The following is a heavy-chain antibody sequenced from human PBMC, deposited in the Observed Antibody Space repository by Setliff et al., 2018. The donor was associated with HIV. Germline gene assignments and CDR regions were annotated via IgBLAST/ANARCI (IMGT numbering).Heavy chain of an antibody. CDR1: GGSFSNYY. CDR2: AYHSGST. Sequence: SETLSLTCAVYGGSFSNYYWSWIRQPPGKGLEWIGEAYHSGSTNYNPSLKSRVTISVDTSMDQFSLKLNSVTAADTAVYYCARQGDGYNLYHVYYFDYWGQGTLVTVSS. CDR3: ARQGDGYNLYHVYYFDY. J-gene: IGHJ4*02. D-gene: IGHD5-12*01. V-gene: IGHV4-34*01.